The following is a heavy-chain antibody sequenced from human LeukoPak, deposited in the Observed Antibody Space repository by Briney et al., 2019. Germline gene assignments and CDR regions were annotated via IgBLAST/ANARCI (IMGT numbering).Heavy chain of an antibody. Sequence: KPSETLSLTCTVSGGSISSSSYYWGWIRQPPGKGLEWIGSIYYSGSTYYNPSLKSRVTISVDTSKNQFSLKLSSVTAADTAVYYCASSPTMIVVANPWGQGTLVTVSS. CDR1: GGSISSSSYY. D-gene: IGHD3-22*01. V-gene: IGHV4-39*01. CDR3: ASSPTMIVVANP. J-gene: IGHJ5*02. CDR2: IYYSGST.